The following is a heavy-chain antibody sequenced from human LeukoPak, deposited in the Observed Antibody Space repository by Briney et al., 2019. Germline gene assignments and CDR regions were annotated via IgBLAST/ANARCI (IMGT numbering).Heavy chain of an antibody. Sequence: GGSLRLSCAASGFTFSSYSMNWVRRAPGKGLEWVSSISSSSSYIHYADSVKGRFTISRDNAKNSLYLQMNSLRAEDTAEYYCARDRSLTAFDYWGLGTLVTVSS. CDR3: ARDRSLTAFDY. V-gene: IGHV3-21*01. D-gene: IGHD5-18*01. CDR1: GFTFSSYS. J-gene: IGHJ4*02. CDR2: ISSSSSYI.